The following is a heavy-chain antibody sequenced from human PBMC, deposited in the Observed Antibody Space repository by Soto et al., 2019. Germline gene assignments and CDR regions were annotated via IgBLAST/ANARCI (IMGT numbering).Heavy chain of an antibody. CDR2: ISYDGSNK. V-gene: IGHV3-30-3*01. J-gene: IGHJ6*02. CDR1: GFTFSSYA. D-gene: IGHD2-2*01. Sequence: GGSLRLSCAASGFTFSSYAMHWVHQAPGKXLEWVAVISYDGSNKYYADSVKGRFTIYRDNSKNTLYLQMNSLRAEDTAVYYCARDRVVYCSSTRCLHTYYYYGMDVWGQGTTVTVSS. CDR3: ARDRVVYCSSTRCLHTYYYYGMDV.